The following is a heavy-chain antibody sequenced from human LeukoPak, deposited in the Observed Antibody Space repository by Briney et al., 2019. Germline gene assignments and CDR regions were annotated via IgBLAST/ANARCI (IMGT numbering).Heavy chain of an antibody. CDR2: IRSNGETT. CDR3: ARATVGCTNYAFDI. Sequence: GGSLRLSCAASGFTFSSIAMTWVRQAPGKGLEWVSTIRSNGETTYNADSVKGRFTISRDNSKNTLHLQMNSLRGEDTAVYYCARATVGCTNYAFDIWGQGTMVTVAS. J-gene: IGHJ3*02. D-gene: IGHD2-8*01. V-gene: IGHV3-23*01. CDR1: GFTFSSIA.